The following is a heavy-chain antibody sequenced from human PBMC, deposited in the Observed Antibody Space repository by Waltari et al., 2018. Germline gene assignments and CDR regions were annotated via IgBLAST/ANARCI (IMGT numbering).Heavy chain of an antibody. CDR3: ARVQVMGGYKT. CDR1: GGSFSGYY. V-gene: IGHV4-34*01. CDR2: INHSGST. D-gene: IGHD5-12*01. Sequence: QVQLQQWGAGLLKPSETLSLTCAVYGGSFSGYYWSWIRQPPGKGLEWIGEINHSGSTNYNPSLKSRVTISVDTSKNQFSLKLSSVTAADTAVYYCARVQVMGGYKTLGQGTLVTVSS. J-gene: IGHJ5*02.